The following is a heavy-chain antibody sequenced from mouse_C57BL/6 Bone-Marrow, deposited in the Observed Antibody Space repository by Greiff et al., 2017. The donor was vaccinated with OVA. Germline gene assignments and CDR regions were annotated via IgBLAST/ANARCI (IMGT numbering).Heavy chain of an antibody. CDR1: GYSITSGYY. CDR3: ARDPFLFSYYFDD. J-gene: IGHJ2*01. CDR2: ISYDGSN. V-gene: IGHV3-6*01. Sequence: EVQLVESGPGLVKPSQSLSLTCSVTGYSITSGYYWNWIRQFPGNKLEWMGYISYDGSNNYNPSLKNRISITRDTAKNQFFLKLNSVTTEDTSTYYCARDPFLFSYYFDDWGQGTTLTVSS. D-gene: IGHD1-1*01.